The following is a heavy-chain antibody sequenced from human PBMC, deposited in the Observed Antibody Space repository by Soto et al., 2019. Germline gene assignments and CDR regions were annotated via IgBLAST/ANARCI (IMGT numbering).Heavy chain of an antibody. Sequence: SVKVSCKASGGTFSSYAISWVRQAPGQGLEWMGGIIPIFGTANYAQKFQGRVTITADESMSTAYMELSSLRSEDTAVYYCARAPDSSGYYYVWFDPWGQGTLVTVSS. J-gene: IGHJ5*02. CDR3: ARAPDSSGYYYVWFDP. V-gene: IGHV1-69*13. CDR2: IIPIFGTA. CDR1: GGTFSSYA. D-gene: IGHD3-22*01.